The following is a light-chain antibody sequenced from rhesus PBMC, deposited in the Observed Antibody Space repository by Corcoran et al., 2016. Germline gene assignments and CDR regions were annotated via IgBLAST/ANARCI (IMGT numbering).Light chain of an antibody. Sequence: DIQMTQSPSSLSASVGDRVTITCRASQGISSWLAWYQQKPGKALKLLIYKASSLQSGVPSRFSGSGSGTDFTPTITSLQHEDFATYSCQQYNRAPYSFGQGTKVEIK. CDR2: KAS. CDR3: QQYNRAPYS. CDR1: QGISSW. J-gene: IGKJ2*01. V-gene: IGKV1-21*01.